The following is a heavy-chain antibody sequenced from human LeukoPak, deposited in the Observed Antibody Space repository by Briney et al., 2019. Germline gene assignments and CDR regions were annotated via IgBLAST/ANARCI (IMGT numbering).Heavy chain of an antibody. CDR2: IRGSGPTT. V-gene: IGHV3-23*01. CDR1: GFTFSNYA. CDR3: ARDPNGDYIGAFDF. D-gene: IGHD4-17*01. Sequence: QPGGSVRLSCAASGFTFSNYALIWVRQGPVKGLEWVSAIRGSGPTTFYADSVKGRFTISRDNSKNTLYLQMNSLRAEDTAVYYCARDPNGDYIGAFDFWGQGTKVTVSS. J-gene: IGHJ3*01.